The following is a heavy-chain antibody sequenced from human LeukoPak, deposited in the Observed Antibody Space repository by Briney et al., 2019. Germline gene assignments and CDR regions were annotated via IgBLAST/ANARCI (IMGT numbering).Heavy chain of an antibody. CDR3: IRDRTVITLFDY. V-gene: IGHV3-74*01. CDR2: IKTDGTIT. Sequence: TGGSLRLSCAASGFTFSNYWMHWVRQAPGKGLVWLSRIKTDGTITGYADAVKGRFTISRDNAKNTVYLQMNNLRTEDTAVYYCIRDRTVITLFDYWGQGSLVTVSS. CDR1: GFTFSNYW. J-gene: IGHJ4*02. D-gene: IGHD1-14*01.